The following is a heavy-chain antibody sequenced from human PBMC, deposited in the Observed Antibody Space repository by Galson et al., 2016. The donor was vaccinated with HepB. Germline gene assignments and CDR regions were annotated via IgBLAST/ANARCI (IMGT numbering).Heavy chain of an antibody. CDR3: ARDRRWLVSNLGDAFDI. J-gene: IGHJ3*02. V-gene: IGHV4-39*07. CDR1: GDSISTSDTYY. CDR2: IYHSGST. Sequence: ETLSLTCTVSGDSISTSDTYYWGWVRQSQVKGLEWIGSIYHSGSTYYNPSLKSRVTISVDTSKNQFSLKLSSVTAADTAVYYCARDRRWLVSNLGDAFDIWGQGTMVTVSS. D-gene: IGHD6-19*01.